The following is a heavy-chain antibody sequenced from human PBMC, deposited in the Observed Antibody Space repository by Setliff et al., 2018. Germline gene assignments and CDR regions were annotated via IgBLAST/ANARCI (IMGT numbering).Heavy chain of an antibody. CDR3: ARDGGES. D-gene: IGHD3-16*01. V-gene: IGHV3-7*01. CDR2: IKQDGREK. CDR1: GFTFSRYW. J-gene: IGHJ5*02. Sequence: GGSLRLSCAASGFTFSRYWMSGVRQAPGKGLEWVANIKQDGREKYYVDSVKGRFTISRDNAKNSLYLQMNSLRAEDTAGYYWARDGGESWGQGTLVTVSS.